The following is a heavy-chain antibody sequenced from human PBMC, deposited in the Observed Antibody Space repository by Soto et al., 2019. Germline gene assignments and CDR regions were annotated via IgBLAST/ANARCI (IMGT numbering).Heavy chain of an antibody. CDR1: GGSISSSSYY. CDR2: IYYSGGS. CDR3: ARQAGYSDCYY. Sequence: QLQLQESGPGLVKPSETLSLTCTVSGGSISSSSYYWGWIRQPPGKGLEWIGSIYYSGGSYYNPSIKSRATIAGDTSKNQFSLKLSSVTAADAAVYYWARQAGYSDCYYWGQGTLVTVSS. J-gene: IGHJ4*02. V-gene: IGHV4-39*01. D-gene: IGHD5-18*01.